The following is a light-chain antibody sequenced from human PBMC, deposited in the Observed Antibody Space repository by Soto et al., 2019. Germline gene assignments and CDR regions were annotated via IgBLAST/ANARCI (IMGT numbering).Light chain of an antibody. V-gene: IGLV2-14*01. CDR3: TSYTSSTPFYV. Sequence: QSVLTQPASVSGSPGQSIAISCTGTSSDVGGYKYVSWYQQYPGKAPKLMIYDVYNRPSGVSHRFSGSKSGDTASLTISGLQAEDEADYYCTSYTSSTPFYVFGTGTKVTVL. J-gene: IGLJ1*01. CDR1: SSDVGGYKY. CDR2: DVY.